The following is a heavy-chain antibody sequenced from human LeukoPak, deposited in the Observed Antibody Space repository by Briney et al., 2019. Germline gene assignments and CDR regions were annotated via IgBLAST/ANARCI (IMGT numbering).Heavy chain of an antibody. Sequence: GGSLRLSCTASGFTFSSYAMHWVRQAPVKGLEWVAVISYDGSTQFYADSVKGRFTISRDNSKNTLDLQMNSLRTDDTAVYFCGRGDKAVAFDWFDPWGQGTLVSVSS. V-gene: IGHV3-30-3*01. CDR1: GFTFSSYA. J-gene: IGHJ5*02. D-gene: IGHD6-19*01. CDR2: ISYDGSTQ. CDR3: GRGDKAVAFDWFDP.